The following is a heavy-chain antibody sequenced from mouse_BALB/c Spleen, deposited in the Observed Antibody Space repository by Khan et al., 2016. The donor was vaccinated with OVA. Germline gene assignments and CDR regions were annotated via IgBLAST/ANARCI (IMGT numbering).Heavy chain of an antibody. CDR2: INTYTGEP. Sequence: QIQLVQSGPELKKPGESVKISCKASGYTFTKNGMNWAKQAPGQGLKWMGWINTYTGEPTYAADFKGRFAFSLETSVSTAYLQINNLKNEDTATYFCARVGYAGTMDSWGQGTLVTVSP. J-gene: IGHJ4*01. D-gene: IGHD2-14*01. CDR3: ARVGYAGTMDS. CDR1: GYTFTKNG. V-gene: IGHV9-3-1*01.